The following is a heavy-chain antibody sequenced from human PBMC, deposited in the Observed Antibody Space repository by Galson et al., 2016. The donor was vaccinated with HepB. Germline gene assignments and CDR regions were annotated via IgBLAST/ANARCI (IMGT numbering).Heavy chain of an antibody. CDR2: IDDSGNI. D-gene: IGHD3-16*01. Sequence: SETLSLTCSVSGASIENNQWSWIRQPPGKGLEWIGYIDDSGNIKYSPSLQSRVTISIDASKNQFSLNVTSVTGGDTAVYFCARDVGHLYGLRFVYGMDVWGQGTTVTVS. J-gene: IGHJ6*02. CDR1: GASIENNQ. V-gene: IGHV4-59*13. CDR3: ARDVGHLYGLRFVYGMDV.